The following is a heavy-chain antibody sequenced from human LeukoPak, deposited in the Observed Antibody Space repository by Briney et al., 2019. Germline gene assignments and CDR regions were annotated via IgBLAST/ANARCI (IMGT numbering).Heavy chain of an antibody. J-gene: IGHJ5*02. CDR1: GGSISSYY. CDR2: IYYSGST. D-gene: IGHD3-22*01. Sequence: SETLSLTCTVSGGSISSYYWSWIRQPPGKGLEWIGYIYYSGSTNYNPSLKSRVTISVDTSKDQFSLKLSSVTAADTAVYYCARLSSALYSWFDPWGQGTLVTVSS. V-gene: IGHV4-59*01. CDR3: ARLSSALYSWFDP.